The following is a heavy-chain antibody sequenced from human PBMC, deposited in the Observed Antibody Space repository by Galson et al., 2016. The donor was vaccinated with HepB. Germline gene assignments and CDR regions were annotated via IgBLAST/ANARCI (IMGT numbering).Heavy chain of an antibody. CDR2: IIPVSRTP. D-gene: IGHD2-21*02. J-gene: IGHJ4*02. Sequence: SVKVSCKASGGTFSNYRIDWVRQAPGQGLEWMGGIIPVSRTPNYAQKFQVRVTITADESTSSSYMEVSSPKSEDTAVYYCARGGPSNQALLFPEPLRTWGQGTLVTVSS. CDR1: GGTFSNYR. CDR3: ARGGPSNQALLFPEPLRT. V-gene: IGHV1-69*13.